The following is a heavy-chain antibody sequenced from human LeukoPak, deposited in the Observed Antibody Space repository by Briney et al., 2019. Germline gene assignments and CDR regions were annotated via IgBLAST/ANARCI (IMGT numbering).Heavy chain of an antibody. J-gene: IGHJ4*02. Sequence: SETLSLTCTVSGGSISSYYWSWIRQPAGKGLEWIGRIYTSGSTNYNPSFKSRVTISVDRSMNQFSMKLTSVTAADTAVYFCARGSSWGEHSWGQGILVTVSS. CDR2: IYTSGST. D-gene: IGHD3-16*01. CDR3: ARGSSWGEHS. V-gene: IGHV4-4*07. CDR1: GGSISSYY.